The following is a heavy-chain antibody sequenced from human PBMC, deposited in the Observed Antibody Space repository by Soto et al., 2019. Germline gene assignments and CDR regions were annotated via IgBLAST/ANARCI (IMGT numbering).Heavy chain of an antibody. D-gene: IGHD4-17*01. V-gene: IGHV1-18*01. CDR1: GYTFTSYG. CDR3: AREGNHLTAGYGDYALYYYGRAV. J-gene: IGHJ6*02. Sequence: QVQLVQSGAEVKKPGASVKVSCKASGYTFTSYGISWVRQAPGQGLEWMGWISAYNGSTNYAQKLQGRVTMTTDTSTSTASMELTSLSSDDTAVYYCAREGNHLTAGYGDYALYYYGRAVWGQGTTVTVSS. CDR2: ISAYNGST.